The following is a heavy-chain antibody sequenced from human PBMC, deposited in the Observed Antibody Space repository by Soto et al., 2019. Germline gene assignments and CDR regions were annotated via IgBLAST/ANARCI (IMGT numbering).Heavy chain of an antibody. J-gene: IGHJ5*02. CDR2: IWYDGSNK. CDR3: ARGPSYLLPDWFDP. Sequence: QVQLVESGGGVVQPGRSLRLSCAASGFTFSSYGMHWVRQAPGKGLEWVAVIWYDGSNKYYADSVKGRFTISRDNSKNTLYLQMNSLRAEDTAVYYCARGPSYLLPDWFDPWGQGPLVTVSS. V-gene: IGHV3-33*01. D-gene: IGHD1-26*01. CDR1: GFTFSSYG.